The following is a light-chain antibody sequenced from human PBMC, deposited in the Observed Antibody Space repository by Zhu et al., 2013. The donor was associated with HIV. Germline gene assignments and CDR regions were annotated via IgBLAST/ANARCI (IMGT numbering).Light chain of an antibody. CDR2: KTS. Sequence: DIQMTQSPSTLSASVGDRVTITCRASQSISNWLAWYQQKPGKAPELLIYKTSILEGGVPSRFSGSASGTEFTLTVNSLQAEDFATYYCQQFHRYPWTFGQGTKVEI. CDR3: QQFHRYPWT. CDR1: QSISNW. V-gene: IGKV1-5*03. J-gene: IGKJ1*01.